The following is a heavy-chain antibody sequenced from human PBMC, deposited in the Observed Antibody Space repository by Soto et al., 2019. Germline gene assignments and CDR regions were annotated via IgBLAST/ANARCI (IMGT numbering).Heavy chain of an antibody. CDR3: ARDFKAPNDAWAFDN. J-gene: IGHJ4*02. CDR2: IYHGGTT. Sequence: PSETLSLTCAVSGASIRSYDWWNWVRQPPGKGLEWIGEIYHGGTTIYNPSLNGRVTISIDESKNHFSLKLTSVTAADTAVYYCARDFKAPNDAWAFDNWGQGTLVTVSS. D-gene: IGHD3-16*01. CDR1: GASIRSYDW. V-gene: IGHV4-4*02.